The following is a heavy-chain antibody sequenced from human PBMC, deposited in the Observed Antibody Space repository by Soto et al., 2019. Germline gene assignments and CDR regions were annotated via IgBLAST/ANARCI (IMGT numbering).Heavy chain of an antibody. CDR1: GGSISSSSYY. CDR3: ARPSRRIAGTTYGMDV. Sequence: SETLSLTCTVSGGSISSSSYYWGWIRQPPGKGLEWIGSIYYSGSTYYNPSLKSRVTISVETYKNQFSLKLSSVTAADTAVYYCARPSRRIAGTTYGMDVWGQGTTVTVSS. CDR2: IYYSGST. J-gene: IGHJ6*02. V-gene: IGHV4-39*01. D-gene: IGHD1-1*01.